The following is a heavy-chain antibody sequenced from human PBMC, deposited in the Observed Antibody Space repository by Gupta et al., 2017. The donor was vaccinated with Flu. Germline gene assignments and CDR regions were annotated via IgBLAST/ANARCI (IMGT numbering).Heavy chain of an antibody. Sequence: YNPSLKSRVTISVDTSKNQFSLKLSSVTAADTAVYYCARGDWGFDYWGQGTLVTVSS. D-gene: IGHD3/OR15-3a*01. CDR3: ARGDWGFDY. J-gene: IGHJ4*02. V-gene: IGHV4-61*02.